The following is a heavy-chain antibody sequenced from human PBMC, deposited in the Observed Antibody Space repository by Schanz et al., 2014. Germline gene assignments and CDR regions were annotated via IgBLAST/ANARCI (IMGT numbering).Heavy chain of an antibody. J-gene: IGHJ6*02. CDR1: AFALNNYD. CDR2: IRGSGGST. Sequence: DVQLLESGGGLVRPGGSLRLSCAASAFALNNYDMTWVRQAPGKGLEWVSCIRGSGGSTLYADSVQGRFTISRDDSKNMLYLQMNSLRAEDTAVYYCAKVWKDHRIAGRPGWSDGMDVWGQGTTVTVSS. CDR3: AKVWKDHRIAGRPGWSDGMDV. V-gene: IGHV3-23*01. D-gene: IGHD6-6*01.